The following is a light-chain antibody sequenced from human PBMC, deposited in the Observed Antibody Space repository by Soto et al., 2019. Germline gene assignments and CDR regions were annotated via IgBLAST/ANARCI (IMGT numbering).Light chain of an antibody. Sequence: DIVMTQSPGSLAVSLGEPATINCKSSQSVLYSTNNKNYLAWYQQKPGQPPKLLIYWASTRESGVPDRFSGSGSGTDFTLTISSLQAEDVAVYYCQQYYSTPLTFGQGTKVEIK. CDR2: WAS. CDR3: QQYYSTPLT. CDR1: QSVLYSTNNKNY. V-gene: IGKV4-1*01. J-gene: IGKJ1*01.